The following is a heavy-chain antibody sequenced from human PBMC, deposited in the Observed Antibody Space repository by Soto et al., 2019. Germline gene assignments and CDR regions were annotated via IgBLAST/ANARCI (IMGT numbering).Heavy chain of an antibody. CDR1: GFIFSSYA. Sequence: GGSLRLSCAASGFIFSSYAMSWVRQAPGKGLEWVSAISGSGGSTYYADSVKGRFTISRDNSKNTLYLQMNSLRAEDTAVYYCAKDSYDFWSGYTPRGDYYGMDVWGQGTTVTVSS. CDR3: AKDSYDFWSGYTPRGDYYGMDV. D-gene: IGHD3-3*01. V-gene: IGHV3-23*01. J-gene: IGHJ6*02. CDR2: ISGSGGST.